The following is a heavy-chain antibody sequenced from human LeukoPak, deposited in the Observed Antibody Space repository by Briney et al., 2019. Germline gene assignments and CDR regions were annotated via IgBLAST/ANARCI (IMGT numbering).Heavy chain of an antibody. J-gene: IGHJ4*02. CDR2: INPNSGGT. CDR1: EYTFTAYY. V-gene: IGHV1-2*02. D-gene: IGHD3-10*01. CDR3: AARGETNDY. Sequence: GASVKVSCKASEYTFTAYYLHWVRQAPGQGLEWMGWINPNSGGTKYAQKFQGRVTMTRDTSISTAYMEPSRLRSDDTAVFYCAARGETNDYWGQGTLVTVSS.